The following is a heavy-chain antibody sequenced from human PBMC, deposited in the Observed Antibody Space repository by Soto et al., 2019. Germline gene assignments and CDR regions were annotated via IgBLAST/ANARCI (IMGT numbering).Heavy chain of an antibody. Sequence: PSETLSLTCTVSGVSVSSGDYYWSWIRQPPGKGLEWIGYIYYTGRTYDNPSLKSRVIISVDTSKNQFSLKLSSVTAAEKAVYYCARAHYDILTGYPTHAFDIWGQGTMVTVSS. CDR2: IYYTGRT. J-gene: IGHJ3*02. CDR3: ARAHYDILTGYPTHAFDI. D-gene: IGHD3-9*01. V-gene: IGHV4-30-4*01. CDR1: GVSVSSGDYY.